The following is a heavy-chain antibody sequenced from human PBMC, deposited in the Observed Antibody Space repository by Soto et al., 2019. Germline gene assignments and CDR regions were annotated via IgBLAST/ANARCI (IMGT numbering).Heavy chain of an antibody. Sequence: EVQLVESGGGLVKPGGSLRLSCAASGFTFSSYSMNWVRQAPGKGLEWVSSISSSSSYIYYADSVKGRFTISRDNAKISLYLQMNSLRAEDTAVYYCARDHGLSSYAFDIWGQGTMVTVSS. CDR1: GFTFSSYS. V-gene: IGHV3-21*01. CDR3: ARDHGLSSYAFDI. J-gene: IGHJ3*02. D-gene: IGHD2-15*01. CDR2: ISSSSSYI.